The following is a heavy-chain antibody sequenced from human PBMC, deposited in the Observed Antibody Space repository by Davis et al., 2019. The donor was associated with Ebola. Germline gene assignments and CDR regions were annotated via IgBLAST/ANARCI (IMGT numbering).Heavy chain of an antibody. Sequence: GESLKISCVASGFTFSTYAMTWVRQTPGKGLEWVSSILSGGNTFYADSVKGRFTISRDNSKNTLYLQMDSLRVEDTALYYCAKRWEFRYFDYWGQGTLVTVSS. J-gene: IGHJ4*02. CDR2: ILSGGNT. CDR1: GFTFSTYA. CDR3: AKRWEFRYFDY. D-gene: IGHD1-26*01. V-gene: IGHV3-23*01.